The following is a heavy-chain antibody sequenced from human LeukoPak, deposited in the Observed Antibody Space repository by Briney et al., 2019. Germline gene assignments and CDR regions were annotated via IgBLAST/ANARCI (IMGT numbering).Heavy chain of an antibody. Sequence: GGSLRLSCAASGFTFSSYEMNWVRQAPGKGLEWVSYISSSGGTIYYADSVKGRFTSSRDNAKNSLYLQMNSLRAEDTAVYYCARVPPGDTMVRGAHFDPWGQGTLVTVSS. CDR1: GFTFSSYE. D-gene: IGHD3-10*01. CDR3: ARVPPGDTMVRGAHFDP. V-gene: IGHV3-48*03. CDR2: ISSSGGTI. J-gene: IGHJ5*02.